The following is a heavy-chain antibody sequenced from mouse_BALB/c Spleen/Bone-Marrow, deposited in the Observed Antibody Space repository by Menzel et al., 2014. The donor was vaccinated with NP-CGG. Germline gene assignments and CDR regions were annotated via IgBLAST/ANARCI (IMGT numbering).Heavy chain of an antibody. J-gene: IGHJ1*01. CDR3: ARDWGTYDGYYWYFDV. CDR2: INRNGGRT. CDR1: GFTFSSYG. V-gene: IGHV5-6-3*01. Sequence: EVQGVESGGGLVQPGGSLKLSCAASGFTFSSYGMSWVRQTPDKRLELVATINRNGGRTYYPDSVKGRFTISRDNAKNTLYLQMSSLKSEDTAMYCCARDWGTYDGYYWYFDVWGAGTTVTVSS. D-gene: IGHD2-3*01.